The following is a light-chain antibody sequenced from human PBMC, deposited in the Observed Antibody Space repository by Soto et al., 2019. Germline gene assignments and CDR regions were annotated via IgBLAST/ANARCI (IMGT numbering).Light chain of an antibody. V-gene: IGKV3-11*01. Sequence: EIVLTQSPATLSLSPGERATLSCRASQSVSSYLAWYQQKPGQAPRLLIYDASNRATGIPARFSGSGSGTDFTLPISSLEPEDCAVYYCHQRSNWPITFGEGTRLEIK. CDR1: QSVSSY. CDR2: DAS. CDR3: HQRSNWPIT. J-gene: IGKJ5*01.